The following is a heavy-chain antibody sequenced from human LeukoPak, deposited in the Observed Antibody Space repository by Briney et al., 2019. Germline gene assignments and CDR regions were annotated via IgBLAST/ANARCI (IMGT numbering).Heavy chain of an antibody. CDR1: GGSISSYY. J-gene: IGHJ3*02. CDR3: ARDMGEWDAFDI. CDR2: IYYSGST. D-gene: IGHD1-26*01. Sequence: PSETLSLTCTVSGGSISSYYWSWLRQPPGKGLEWIGYIYYSGSTNYNPSLKSRVTISVDTSKNQFSLKLSSVTAADTAVYYCARDMGEWDAFDIWGQGTMVTVSP. V-gene: IGHV4-59*01.